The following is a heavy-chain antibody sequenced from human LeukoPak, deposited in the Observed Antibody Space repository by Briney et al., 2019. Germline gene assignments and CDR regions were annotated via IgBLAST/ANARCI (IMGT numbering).Heavy chain of an antibody. V-gene: IGHV5-10-1*01. J-gene: IGHJ6*02. CDR2: IDPSDSYT. Sequence: LGESLKISCKGSGYSFTSYWISWVRQMPGKGLEWMGRIDPSDSYTNYSPSFQGHVTISADKSISTAYLQWSSLKASDTAMYYCARHQAAAGTDYYYGMDVWGQGTTVTVSS. CDR1: GYSFTSYW. D-gene: IGHD6-13*01. CDR3: ARHQAAAGTDYYYGMDV.